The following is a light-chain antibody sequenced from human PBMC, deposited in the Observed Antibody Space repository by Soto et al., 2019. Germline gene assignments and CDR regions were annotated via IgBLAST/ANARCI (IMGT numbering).Light chain of an antibody. CDR1: SSNIGSNS. Sequence: QSVLTQPPSASGTPGQRVTISCSGSSSNIGSNSVYWYQQLPGTAPKLLIYSNNQRPSGVPDRFSGSKSGTSASLAISGLRSEDEADYYCAAWDDSLSGHVVFGGGTKLTVL. CDR2: SNN. CDR3: AAWDDSLSGHVV. J-gene: IGLJ2*01. V-gene: IGLV1-47*02.